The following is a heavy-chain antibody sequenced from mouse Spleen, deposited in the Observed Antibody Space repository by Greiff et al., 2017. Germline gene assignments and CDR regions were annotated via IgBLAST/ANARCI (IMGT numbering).Heavy chain of an antibody. CDR3: ALDYYGSQAWFAY. Sequence: EVKLVESGAELVKPGASVKLSCTASGFNIKDYYMHWVKQRTEQGLEWIGRIDPEDGETKYAPKFQGKATITADTSSNTAYLQLSSLTSEDTAVYYCALDYYGSQAWFAYWGQGTLVTVSA. CDR2: IDPEDGET. J-gene: IGHJ3*01. V-gene: IGHV14-2*01. D-gene: IGHD1-1*01. CDR1: GFNIKDYY.